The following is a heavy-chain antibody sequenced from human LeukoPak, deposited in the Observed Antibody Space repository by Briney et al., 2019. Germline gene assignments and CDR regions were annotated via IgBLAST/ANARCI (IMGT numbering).Heavy chain of an antibody. D-gene: IGHD1-26*01. Sequence: GGSLRLSCAASGFTFRNYGMQWVRQAPGKGLEWVAVISYEASTTYYADSVKGRLTISRDNSRNTLSLQMNGLRPEDTAVYYCAKEGPGNYYSAYFDSWGQGTLVTVSS. CDR1: GFTFRNYG. CDR2: ISYEASTT. CDR3: AKEGPGNYYSAYFDS. J-gene: IGHJ4*02. V-gene: IGHV3-30*18.